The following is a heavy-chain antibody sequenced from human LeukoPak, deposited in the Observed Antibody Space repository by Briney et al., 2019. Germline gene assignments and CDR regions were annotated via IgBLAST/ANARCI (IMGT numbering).Heavy chain of an antibody. CDR3: ARDPSPFDFCSGYYGYFDY. Sequence: GGSLRLSCAASGFTFSSYSMNWVRQAPGKGLEWVSSISSSSSYIYYADSVKGRFTISRDNAKNSLYLQMNSLRAEDTAVYYCARDPSPFDFCSGYYGYFDYWGQGTLVTVSS. D-gene: IGHD3-3*01. V-gene: IGHV3-21*01. CDR1: GFTFSSYS. J-gene: IGHJ4*02. CDR2: ISSSSSYI.